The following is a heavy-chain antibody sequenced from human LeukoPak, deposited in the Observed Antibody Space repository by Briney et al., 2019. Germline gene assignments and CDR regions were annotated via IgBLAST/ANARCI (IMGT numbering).Heavy chain of an antibody. D-gene: IGHD4-17*01. J-gene: IGHJ4*02. CDR2: IDQRGNEK. CDR1: GFTFTNYW. V-gene: IGHV3-7*01. CDR3: ARADYGDYEIYP. Sequence: GGSLRLSCAVSGFTFTNYWMTWVRQAPGKGLEWVANIDQRGNEKNYVDSVKGRFTISRDNAKNSLYLQMNSLRAEDTAVYYCARADYGDYEIYPWGQGTLVTVSS.